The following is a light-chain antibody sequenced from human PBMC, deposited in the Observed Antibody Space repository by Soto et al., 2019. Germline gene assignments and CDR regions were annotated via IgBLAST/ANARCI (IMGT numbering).Light chain of an antibody. V-gene: IGLV2-14*01. CDR2: EVS. J-gene: IGLJ2*01. CDR3: SSYTTNKTLL. CDR1: SSDVGAYNF. Sequence: QSALTQPASVSGSPGQSITISCTGTSSDVGAYNFVSWYQQHPAKAPKLIFYEVSNRPPGLSDRFSGSKSGTTASLTISGLQAEDEADYFCSSYTTNKTLLFGGGTQLTVL.